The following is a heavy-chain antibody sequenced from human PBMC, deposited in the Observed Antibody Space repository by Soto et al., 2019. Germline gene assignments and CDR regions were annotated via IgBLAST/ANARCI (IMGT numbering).Heavy chain of an antibody. V-gene: IGHV3-74*01. Sequence: EVQLVESGGGVVQPGGSLRLSCAASGFPFSDYWMHWVRQVAGKGLVWVARISSDGTQTIYADSVKGRFTISRDNAKNTLSLRMNSPRVEHTAVYFCVIDLIPSSSSYLGYWGQGTHVSVAS. CDR2: ISSDGTQT. D-gene: IGHD2-2*01. J-gene: IGHJ4*02. CDR1: GFPFSDYW. CDR3: VIDLIPSSSSYLGY.